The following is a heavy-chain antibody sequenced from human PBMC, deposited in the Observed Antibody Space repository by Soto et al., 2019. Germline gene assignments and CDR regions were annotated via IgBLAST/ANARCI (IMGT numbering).Heavy chain of an antibody. Sequence: ASVKVSCKASGGTFSSYTISWVRQAPGQGLEWMGRIIPILGIANYAQKFQGRVTITADKSTSTAYMELSSLRSDDTAVYYCARDAAFGNYAYNWFDPWGQGTLVTVSS. CDR3: ARDAAFGNYAYNWFDP. CDR2: IIPILGIA. CDR1: GGTFSSYT. J-gene: IGHJ5*02. V-gene: IGHV1-69*04. D-gene: IGHD4-4*01.